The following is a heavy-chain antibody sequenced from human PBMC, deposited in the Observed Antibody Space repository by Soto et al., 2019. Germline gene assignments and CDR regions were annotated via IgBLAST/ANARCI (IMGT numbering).Heavy chain of an antibody. V-gene: IGHV3-23*01. CDR3: AKGVSQYTPLALFDY. Sequence: GGSLRLSCAASGFTFSSYAMSWVRQAPGKGLEWVSTISGSDGRTYTTDSVKGRFTISRDNARNTAYLQMNSLRVEDTAVYYCAKGVSQYTPLALFDYWGRGTLVTVSS. J-gene: IGHJ4*02. CDR1: GFTFSSYA. D-gene: IGHD5-18*01. CDR2: ISGSDGRT.